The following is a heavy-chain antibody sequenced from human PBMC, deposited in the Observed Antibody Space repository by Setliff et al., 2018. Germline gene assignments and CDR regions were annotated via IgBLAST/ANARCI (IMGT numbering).Heavy chain of an antibody. V-gene: IGHV3-23*01. J-gene: IGHJ4*02. CDR1: GFTFFSYT. Sequence: GGSLRLSCTTSGFTFFSYTMSWVRQAPGKGLEWVSAITDDGGTTHYAGSVKGRFTIARDNSNSTLYLQMNSLRAEDTAVYYCARGSIVGPTRGDFDFWGLGTLVTVSS. D-gene: IGHD1-26*01. CDR3: ARGSIVGPTRGDFDF. CDR2: ITDDGGTT.